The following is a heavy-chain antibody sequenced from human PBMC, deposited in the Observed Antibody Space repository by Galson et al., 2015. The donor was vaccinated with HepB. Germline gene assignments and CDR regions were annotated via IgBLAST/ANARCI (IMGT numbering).Heavy chain of an antibody. CDR3: ARDFTVTTLGIDY. V-gene: IGHV3-33*08. CDR2: IWYDGSNK. CDR1: GFTFSSYG. Sequence: SLRLSCAASGFTFSSYGMHWVRQAPGKGLEWVAVIWYDGSNKYYADSVKGRFTISRDNSKNTLYLQMNSLRAEDTAVYYCARDFTVTTLGIDYWGQGTLVTVSS. J-gene: IGHJ4*02. D-gene: IGHD4-11*01.